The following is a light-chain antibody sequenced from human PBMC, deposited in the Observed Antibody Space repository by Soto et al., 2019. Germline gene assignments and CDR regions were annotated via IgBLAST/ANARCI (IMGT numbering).Light chain of an antibody. CDR1: QSVSRY. V-gene: IGKV3-11*01. CDR2: DAS. J-gene: IGKJ2*01. Sequence: EIVLTQSPATLSLSPGERATLSCRASQSVSRYLAWYQQKPGQAPRLLIYDASNRATGIPARFSGSGSGTDFTLTISSLEPEDFAVYYCQQRGSWPLGGYTFGQGTKLEIK. CDR3: QQRGSWPLGGYT.